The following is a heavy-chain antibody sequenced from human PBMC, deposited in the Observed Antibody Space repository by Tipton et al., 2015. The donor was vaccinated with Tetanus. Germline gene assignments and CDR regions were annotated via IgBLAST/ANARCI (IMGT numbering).Heavy chain of an antibody. V-gene: IGHV4-31*01. D-gene: IGHD3-22*01. J-gene: IGHJ1*01. CDR1: GASFRNDGYY. CDR2: IYYSGST. CDR3: ARVVPYYYDTSGHHGEYFQE. Sequence: TLSLTCTVSGASFRNDGYYWSWVRQHPGRGLEWIGCIYYSGSTYYNPSLKSPVTISVDTSKNQFSLTVSSVTAADTAVYYCARVVPYYYDTSGHHGEYFQEWGQGTQVIVSS.